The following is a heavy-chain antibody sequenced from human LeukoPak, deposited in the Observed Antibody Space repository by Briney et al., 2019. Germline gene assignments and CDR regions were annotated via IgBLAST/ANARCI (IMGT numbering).Heavy chain of an antibody. D-gene: IGHD5-12*01. V-gene: IGHV4-4*02. CDR3: AKDIGGYSGYDFYGMDV. Sequence: SETLSLTCAVSGGSISSSNWWSWVRQPPGKGLEWIGEIYHSGSTNYNPSLKSRVTISVDKSKNQFSLKLSSVTAADTAVYYCAKDIGGYSGYDFYGMDVWGQGTTVTVSS. J-gene: IGHJ6*02. CDR1: GGSISSSNW. CDR2: IYHSGST.